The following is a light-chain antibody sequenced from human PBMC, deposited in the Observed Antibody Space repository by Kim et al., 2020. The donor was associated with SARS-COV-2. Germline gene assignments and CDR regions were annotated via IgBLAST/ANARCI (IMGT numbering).Light chain of an antibody. CDR3: QSYNSAPWT. V-gene: IGKV1-27*01. CDR1: QYISHY. CDR2: AAS. Sequence: GDRVSITCRASQYISHYLAWFQQKPGEAPKLLIYAASALHSEVPSRFSGSGSGTDFTLTISSLQPEDVATFYCQSYNSAPWTFGQGTKVDIK. J-gene: IGKJ1*01.